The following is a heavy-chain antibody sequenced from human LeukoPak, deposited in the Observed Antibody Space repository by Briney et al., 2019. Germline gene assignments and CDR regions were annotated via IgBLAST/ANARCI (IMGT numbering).Heavy chain of an antibody. V-gene: IGHV4-61*08. D-gene: IGHD1-26*01. CDR2: IYYSGST. J-gene: IGHJ4*02. CDR1: GGSISSGGYY. CDR3: ARERGSYYVDY. Sequence: SETLSLTCTVSGGSISSGGYYWSWIRQHPGKGLEWIGYIYYSGSTNYNPSLKSRVTISVDTSKNQFSLKLSSVTAADTAVYYCARERGSYYVDYWGQGTLVTVSS.